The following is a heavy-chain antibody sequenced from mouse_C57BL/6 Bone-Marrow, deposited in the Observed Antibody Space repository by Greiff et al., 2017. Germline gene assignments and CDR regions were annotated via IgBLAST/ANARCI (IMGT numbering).Heavy chain of an antibody. CDR3: ARPDYDYDWFAY. J-gene: IGHJ3*01. D-gene: IGHD2-4*01. V-gene: IGHV1-55*01. CDR1: GYTFTSYW. CDR2: IYPGSGST. Sequence: VQLQQPGAELVKPGASVKMSCKASGYTFTSYWITWVKQRPGQGLEWIGDIYPGSGSTNYNEKFKSKATLTVDTSSSTAYMQLSSLTSEDSAVYYGARPDYDYDWFAYWGQGTLVTVSA.